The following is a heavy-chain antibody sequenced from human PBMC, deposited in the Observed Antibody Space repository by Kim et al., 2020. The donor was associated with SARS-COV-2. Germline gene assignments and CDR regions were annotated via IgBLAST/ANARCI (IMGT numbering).Heavy chain of an antibody. CDR2: IRRSGART. V-gene: IGHV3-23*01. Sequence: GGSLRLSCAASGFPVSGFAVSWVRQAPGKGLEWVSLIRRSGARTSYADSVKGRFTVSRDDSKNTVYLHMNSLRVEDTAVYYCAKGELERFSYYYRTMDVWGQGTTVIVSS. CDR1: GFPVSGFA. CDR3: AKGELERFSYYYRTMDV. D-gene: IGHD1-1*01. J-gene: IGHJ6*02.